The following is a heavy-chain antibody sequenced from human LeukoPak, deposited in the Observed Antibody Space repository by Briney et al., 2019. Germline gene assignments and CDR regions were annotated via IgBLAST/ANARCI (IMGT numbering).Heavy chain of an antibody. D-gene: IGHD3-10*01. CDR3: ARDLRGYYGSWSYPGYYFDY. CDR2: IYHSGST. V-gene: IGHV4-4*02. CDR1: GGSISSSNW. Sequence: KASETLSLTCAVSGGSISSSNWWSWVRQPPGKGLEWIGEIYHSGSTNYNPSLKSRVTISVDKSKNQFSLKLSSVTAADTAVYYCARDLRGYYGSWSYPGYYFDYWGQGTLVTVSS. J-gene: IGHJ4*02.